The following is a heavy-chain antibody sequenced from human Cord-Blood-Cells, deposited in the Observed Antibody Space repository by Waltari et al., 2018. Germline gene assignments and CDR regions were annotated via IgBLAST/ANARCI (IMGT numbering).Heavy chain of an antibody. CDR2: IYYSGST. CDR3: ARAIDYGGNFDY. J-gene: IGHJ4*02. D-gene: IGHD4-17*01. V-gene: IGHV4-39*01. Sequence: QLQLQEAGPGLLKPSETLSLTCTVSGGSISSSSSYWGWIRQPPGKGLEWIGSIYYSGSTYYNPSLKSRVTISVDTSKNQFSLKLSSVTAADTAVYYCARAIDYGGNFDYWGQGTLVTVSS. CDR1: GGSISSSSSY.